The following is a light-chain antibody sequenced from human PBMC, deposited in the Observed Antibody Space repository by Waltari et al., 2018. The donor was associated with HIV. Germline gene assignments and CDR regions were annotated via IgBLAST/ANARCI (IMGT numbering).Light chain of an antibody. V-gene: IGKV1-12*01. CDR1: QGVSTW. CDR2: AAS. J-gene: IGKJ1*01. Sequence: DIQMTQSPSFVSASVGDRVTITCRASQGVSTWLAWYQQKPGKAPKLLIYAASSLHTGVPSRFSGIGSGTDFTLTISNLQPEDFATYYCQQANSFPRTFGQGTKVEIK. CDR3: QQANSFPRT.